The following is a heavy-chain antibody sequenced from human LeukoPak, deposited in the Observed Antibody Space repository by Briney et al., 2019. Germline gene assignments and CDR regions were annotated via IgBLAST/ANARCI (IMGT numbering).Heavy chain of an antibody. CDR2: IYYTGST. J-gene: IGHJ3*02. V-gene: IGHV4-39*07. CDR3: AREWTTWGAFDI. D-gene: IGHD2/OR15-2a*01. Sequence: WETLSLTCTVSGGSISRRTYYWGWIRQPPGTGLVWIGSIYYTGSTFYNPSLKSRVTISVDTSKNQFSMKLSSVTAADAAVYFCAREWTTWGAFDIWGQGTMVTVSS. CDR1: GGSISRRTYY.